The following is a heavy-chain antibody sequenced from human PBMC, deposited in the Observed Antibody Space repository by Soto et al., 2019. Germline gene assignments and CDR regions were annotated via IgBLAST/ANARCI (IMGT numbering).Heavy chain of an antibody. D-gene: IGHD2-2*01. CDR2: IDPRDSYT. CDR1: GYTFTTFW. CDR3: ARLYCSSSTCDSWFDP. J-gene: IGHJ5*02. Sequence: PGESLKISCTGFGYTFTTFWTSWVRQMPGRGLEWMGRIDPRDSYTNYSPSFQGHVTISGDKSISTVYLQWASLKASDTAMYYCARLYCSSSTCDSWFDPWGQGTLVTVSS. V-gene: IGHV5-10-1*01.